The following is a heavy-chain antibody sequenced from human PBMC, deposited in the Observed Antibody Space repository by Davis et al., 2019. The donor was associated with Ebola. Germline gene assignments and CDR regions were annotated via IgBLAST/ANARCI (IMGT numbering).Heavy chain of an antibody. CDR1: GGSFSGYY. J-gene: IGHJ6*02. V-gene: IGHV4-34*01. Sequence: SEPLSLTFAVYGGSFSGYYWSWIRQPPGKGLEWIGEINHSGSTNYNPSLKSRVTISVDTSKNQFSLKLSSVTAADTAVYYCARLPAIYYYYYGMDVWGQGTTVTVSS. CDR3: ARLPAIYYYYYGMDV. CDR2: INHSGST.